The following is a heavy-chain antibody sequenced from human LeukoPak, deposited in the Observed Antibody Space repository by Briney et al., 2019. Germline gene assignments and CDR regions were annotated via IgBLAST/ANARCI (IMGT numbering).Heavy chain of an antibody. V-gene: IGHV3-72*01. D-gene: IGHD1-1*01. J-gene: IGHJ4*02. CDR1: GFTFNDHY. CDR2: IRKRLDSYST. CDR3: ARERKPLSGSVKAPGRAFDY. Sequence: GGSLRLSCAGSGFTFNDHYMDWVRQAPGKGLEWIGRIRKRLDSYSTEYGASVKGRFTISRDDSKNSLYLQMNSLKIEDTAVYYCARERKPLSGSVKAPGRAFDYWGQGTLVTVSS.